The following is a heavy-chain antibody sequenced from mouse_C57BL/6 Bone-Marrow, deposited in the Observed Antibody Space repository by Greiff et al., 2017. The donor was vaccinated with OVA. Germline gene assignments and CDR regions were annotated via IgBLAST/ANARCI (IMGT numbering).Heavy chain of an antibody. CDR2: IYPRSGNT. V-gene: IGHV1-81*01. J-gene: IGHJ2*01. D-gene: IGHD2-12*01. CDR3: ARSYYTGY. CDR1: GYTFTSYG. Sequence: QVQLQQPGAELARPGASVKLSCKASGYTFTSYGISWVKQRTGQGLEWIGEIYPRSGNTYYNEKFKGKATLTADKSSSTAYMELRSLTSEDSAVYFYARSYYTGYWGQGTTLTVSS.